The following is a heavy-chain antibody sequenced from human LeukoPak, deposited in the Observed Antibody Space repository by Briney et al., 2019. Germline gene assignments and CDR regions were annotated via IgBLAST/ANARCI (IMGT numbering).Heavy chain of an antibody. J-gene: IGHJ4*02. D-gene: IGHD3-9*01. CDR2: INPNSGGT. CDR3: ARSPDILTGETFDY. CDR1: GYTFTCYY. Sequence: ASVKVSCKASGYTFTCYYMHWVRQAPGQGREGMGWINPNSGGTNYAQKFQGRVTMTRDTSISTAYMELSRLRSDDTAVYYCARSPDILTGETFDYWGQGHLVTVSS. V-gene: IGHV1-2*02.